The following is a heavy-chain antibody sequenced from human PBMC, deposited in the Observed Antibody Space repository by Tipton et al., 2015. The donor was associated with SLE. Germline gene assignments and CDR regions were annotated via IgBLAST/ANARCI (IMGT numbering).Heavy chain of an antibody. CDR1: GGSISSGSYY. CDR3: ASKYFYDSDGFRY. V-gene: IGHV4-61*09. Sequence: TLSLTCTVSGGSISSGSYYWSWIRQPAGKGLEWIGHIYTSGSTNYNPSLKSRVSLSVDTSKNQFSLKLSSVTAADTAVYYCASKYFYDSDGFRYWGQGTLVTVSS. J-gene: IGHJ4*02. D-gene: IGHD3-22*01. CDR2: IYTSGST.